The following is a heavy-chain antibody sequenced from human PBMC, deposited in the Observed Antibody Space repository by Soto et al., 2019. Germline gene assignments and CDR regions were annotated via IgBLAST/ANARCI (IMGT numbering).Heavy chain of an antibody. CDR1: GFSFSDYY. J-gene: IGHJ6*02. CDR3: ATSRDADYGMDV. CDR2: ISFSGTTI. Sequence: GESLKISCAASGFSFSDYYMTWIRQAPGRGLEWVSYISFSGTTINYADSVKGRFTISRDNSKNSLYLQMNSLRAEDTAVYYCATSRDADYGMDVWGRGTTVTVSS. V-gene: IGHV3-11*01. D-gene: IGHD6-25*01.